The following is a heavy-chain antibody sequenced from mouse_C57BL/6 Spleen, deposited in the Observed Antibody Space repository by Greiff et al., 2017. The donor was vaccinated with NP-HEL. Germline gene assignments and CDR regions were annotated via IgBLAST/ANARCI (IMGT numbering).Heavy chain of an antibody. CDR1: GYTFTDYY. V-gene: IGHV1-19*01. CDR3: ARGDYVRDY. D-gene: IGHD1-1*01. J-gene: IGHJ2*01. CDR2: INPYNGGT. Sequence: EVKVVESGPVLVKPGASVKMSCKASGYTFTDYYMNWVKQSHGKSLEWIGVINPYNGGTSYNQKFKGKATLTVDKSSSTAYMELNSLTSEDSAVYYCARGDYVRDYWGQGTTLTVSS.